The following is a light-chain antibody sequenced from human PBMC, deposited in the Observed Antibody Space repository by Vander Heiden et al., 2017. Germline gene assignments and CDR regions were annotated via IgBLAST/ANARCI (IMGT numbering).Light chain of an antibody. CDR1: QGISSY. Sequence: AIRITQSPSSLSASTGDRVTITCRASQGISSYLAWYQQKPGKAPKLLIYAASTLQSGVPSRFSGSGSGTDFTLTISCLQSEDFATYYCQRYSSYPFTFGPGTKVDIK. J-gene: IGKJ3*01. CDR2: AAS. CDR3: QRYSSYPFT. V-gene: IGKV1-8*01.